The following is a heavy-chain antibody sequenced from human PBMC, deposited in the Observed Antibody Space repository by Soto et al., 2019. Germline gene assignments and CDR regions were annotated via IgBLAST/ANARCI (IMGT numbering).Heavy chain of an antibody. J-gene: IGHJ6*02. V-gene: IGHV1-69*01. CDR1: GGTFGSYA. D-gene: IGHD2-2*01. Sequence: QVQLVQSGAEVKKPGSSVKVSCEASGGTFGSYAISWVRQAPGQGLEWMGGIIPIPGTANYAQKFQGRVTIDADESTSTAYMELSSLRSEDTAVYYCARSQGSSTSLEIYYYYYYGMDVWGQGTTVTVSS. CDR3: ARSQGSSTSLEIYYYYYYGMDV. CDR2: IIPIPGTA.